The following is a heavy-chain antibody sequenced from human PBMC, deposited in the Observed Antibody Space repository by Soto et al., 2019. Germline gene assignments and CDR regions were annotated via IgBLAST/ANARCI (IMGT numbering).Heavy chain of an antibody. V-gene: IGHV4-59*01. Sequence: ASQTLSHPSTVAGGYIGGYDGSWIRKPQGKRLEWIGYIYYSGTTSYNPSLNSRVTMSVDTSKNQFSLKVNSVTAAVTAVYYCARESYYGSGATVVAYWGQGTLVTVSS. CDR3: ARESYYGSGATVVAY. D-gene: IGHD3-10*01. CDR1: GGYIGGYD. J-gene: IGHJ4*02. CDR2: IYYSGTT.